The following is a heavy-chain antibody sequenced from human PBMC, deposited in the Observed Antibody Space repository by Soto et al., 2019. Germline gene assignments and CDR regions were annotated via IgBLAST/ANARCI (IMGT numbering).Heavy chain of an antibody. CDR1: GGSISSSSYY. V-gene: IGHV4-39*01. CDR2: VYYGGST. CDR3: AGGDYYHSSGYYFYYYTLDV. J-gene: IGHJ6*01. D-gene: IGHD3-22*01. Sequence: SETLSLTCTVSGGSISSSSYYWGWIRQPPGKGLEWIGNVYYGGSTYYNPSLKSRVTISVETSKSQFSLKLSSVTAADTAVYYCAGGDYYHSSGYYFYYYTLDVWGQGTTVIGSS.